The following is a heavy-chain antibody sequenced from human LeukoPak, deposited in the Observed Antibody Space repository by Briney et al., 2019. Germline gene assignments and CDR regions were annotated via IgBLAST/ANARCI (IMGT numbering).Heavy chain of an antibody. D-gene: IGHD2-15*01. CDR1: VYTFPRYD. CDR3: ARGAAKEAFDY. Sequence: DSVKVSCKASVYTFPRYDINWVRQATAQGLEWMGLMNPTSSNTGYAQKFQGRVTMTSNTSISTAYMELSSLRSEDTAVYYGARGAAKEAFDYWGQGTLVTVSS. V-gene: IGHV1-8*01. J-gene: IGHJ4*02. CDR2: MNPTSSNT.